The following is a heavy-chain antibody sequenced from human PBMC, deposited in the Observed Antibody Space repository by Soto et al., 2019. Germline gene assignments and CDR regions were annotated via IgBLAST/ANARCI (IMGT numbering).Heavy chain of an antibody. CDR3: ATWRTIYCSGGSCIDY. V-gene: IGHV1-24*01. D-gene: IGHD2-15*01. CDR1: GYTLTELS. J-gene: IGHJ4*02. CDR2: FDPEDGET. Sequence: ASVKVSWKVSGYTLTELSMHWVRQAPGKGLEWMGGFDPEDGETIYAQKFQGRVTMTEDTSTDTAYMELSSLRSEDTAVYYCATWRTIYCSGGSCIDYWGQGTLVTVSS.